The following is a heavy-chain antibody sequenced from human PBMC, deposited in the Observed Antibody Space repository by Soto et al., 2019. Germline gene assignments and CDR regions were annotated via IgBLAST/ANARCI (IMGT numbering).Heavy chain of an antibody. V-gene: IGHV3-21*01. Sequence: EVQLVESGGGLVKPGGSLRLSCAASGFTFSSHSMNWVRQAPGKGLEWVSSISSSSSYIYYADSVKGRFTISRDNAKNLVYLQMNSLRDEETAVYYCARLDRGSLDYWGRGTLVTVSS. D-gene: IGHD6-25*01. CDR3: ARLDRGSLDY. CDR2: ISSSSSYI. CDR1: GFTFSSHS. J-gene: IGHJ4*02.